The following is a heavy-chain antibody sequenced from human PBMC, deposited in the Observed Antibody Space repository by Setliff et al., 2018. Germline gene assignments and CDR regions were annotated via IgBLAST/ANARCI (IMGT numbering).Heavy chain of an antibody. D-gene: IGHD3-22*01. J-gene: IGHJ3*02. Sequence: ASVKVSCKASGYTFTSHYMHWVRQAPGLGLEWMGTINPSSGRTSYAQKFQGRATMTRDTSTSTVYMDMSSLRSEDTAVYYCARDVFPYHYEGAFDIWGQGTMVTV. CDR1: GYTFTSHY. CDR2: INPSSGRT. V-gene: IGHV1-46*01. CDR3: ARDVFPYHYEGAFDI.